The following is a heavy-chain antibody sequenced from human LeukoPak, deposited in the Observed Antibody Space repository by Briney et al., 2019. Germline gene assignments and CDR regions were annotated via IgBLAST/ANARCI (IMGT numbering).Heavy chain of an antibody. J-gene: IGHJ3*02. Sequence: SQTLSLTCTVSGGSISSGGYYWSWIRHHPGKGLEWFGYIYYSGSTYYNPSLKSRVTISVDTSKNQFSLKLSSVTAADTAVYYCARDPGDCSGGSCYSGAFDIWGQGTMVTVSS. CDR3: ARDPGDCSGGSCYSGAFDI. V-gene: IGHV4-31*03. CDR1: GGSISSGGYY. D-gene: IGHD2-15*01. CDR2: IYYSGST.